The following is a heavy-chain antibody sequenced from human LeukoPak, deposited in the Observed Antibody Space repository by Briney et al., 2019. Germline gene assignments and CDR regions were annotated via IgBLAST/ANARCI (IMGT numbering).Heavy chain of an antibody. J-gene: IGHJ4*02. D-gene: IGHD2-15*01. CDR2: IYPGDSDT. CDR3: ARAIGIQSGYCNGGSCYSAFDY. CDR1: GYSFTSYW. V-gene: IGHV5-51*01. Sequence: GESLKISCKGSGYSFTSYWIGWVRQMPGKGLEWMGIIYPGDSDTRYSPSFQGQVTISADKSISTAYLQWSSLKASDTAMYYCARAIGIQSGYCNGGSCYSAFDYWGQGTLVTVSS.